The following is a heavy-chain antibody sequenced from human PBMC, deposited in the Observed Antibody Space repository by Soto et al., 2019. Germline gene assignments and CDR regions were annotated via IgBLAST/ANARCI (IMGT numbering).Heavy chain of an antibody. CDR1: GGSISSGGYY. V-gene: IGHV4-31*01. J-gene: IGHJ5*02. CDR3: AGVRGVNWFDP. CDR2: IYYSGST. D-gene: IGHD3-10*01. Sequence: QVQLQESGPGLVKPSQTLSLTCTVSGGSISSGGYYWSWIRQHPGKGLEWIGYIYYSGSTYYNPSLQNQVTISVDTSKNQFSLKLSSVTAAETAVYYCAGVRGVNWFDPWGQGTLVTVSS.